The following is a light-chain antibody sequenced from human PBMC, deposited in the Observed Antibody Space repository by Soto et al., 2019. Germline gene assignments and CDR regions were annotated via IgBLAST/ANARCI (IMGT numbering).Light chain of an antibody. CDR3: SSSTTKNTEL. V-gene: IGLV2-14*03. CDR1: SSDVGAFNY. CDR2: DVT. Sequence: QSVLTQPASVSGSPGQSISISCIGTSSDVGAFNYVSWYQHHPGKAPQLIIYDVTSRPSGVSNRFSASKSGNTASLTISGLQAEDEAYYYSSSSTTKNTELLGTGPKFTVL. J-gene: IGLJ1*01.